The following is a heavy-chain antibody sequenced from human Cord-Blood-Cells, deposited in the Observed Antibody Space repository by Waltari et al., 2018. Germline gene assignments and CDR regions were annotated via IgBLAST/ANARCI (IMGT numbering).Heavy chain of an antibody. CDR3: ARSSGWYAGAADY. V-gene: IGHV4-4*07. J-gene: IGHJ4*02. CDR2: IYTSGST. Sequence: QVQLQASGPGLVKPSETLSLTCTASGGSISIYSWSWIRQPAGKGLEWIGRIYTSGSTSYNPSLKSRVTMSVDTSKNQFSLKLSSVTAADTAVYYCARSSGWYAGAADYWGQGTLVTVSS. D-gene: IGHD6-19*01. CDR1: GGSISIYS.